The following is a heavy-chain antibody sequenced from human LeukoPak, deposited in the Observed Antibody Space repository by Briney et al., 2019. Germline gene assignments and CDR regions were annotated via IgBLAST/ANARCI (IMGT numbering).Heavy chain of an antibody. J-gene: IGHJ3*02. D-gene: IGHD2-2*01. Sequence: SETLSLTCTVSGGSISSYYWSWIRQPAGKGLEWIGRIYTSGSTNYNPSLKSRVTISVDTSKNQFSLKLSSVTAADTAVYYCARLDLYQLHGDDGFDIWGQGTMVTVSS. CDR2: IYTSGST. V-gene: IGHV4-4*07. CDR3: ARLDLYQLHGDDGFDI. CDR1: GGSISSYY.